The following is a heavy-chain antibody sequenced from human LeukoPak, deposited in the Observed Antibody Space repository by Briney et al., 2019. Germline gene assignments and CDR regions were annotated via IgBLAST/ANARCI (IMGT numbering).Heavy chain of an antibody. CDR2: IIPILGVA. CDR1: GFTFSSYA. D-gene: IGHD3-3*01. Sequence: GGSLRLSCATSGFTFSSYAISWVRQAPGQGLEWMGRIIPILGVADYAQKFQGRVTINADKSTSTAYMELSSLRSEDTAVYYCARDVYDFWSGYREGYWYFDLWGRGTLVTVSS. V-gene: IGHV1-69*04. CDR3: ARDVYDFWSGYREGYWYFDL. J-gene: IGHJ2*01.